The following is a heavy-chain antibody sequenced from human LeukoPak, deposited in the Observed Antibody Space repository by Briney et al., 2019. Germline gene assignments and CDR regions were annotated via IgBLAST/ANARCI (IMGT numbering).Heavy chain of an antibody. CDR2: ISSSSSTI. CDR1: GYTFSSYS. D-gene: IGHD6-19*01. CDR3: ARGGRKAVAGTPNRFDP. J-gene: IGHJ5*02. V-gene: IGHV3-48*01. Sequence: GGSLRLPWAASGYTFSSYSMNWVRQAPGKGLEWVSYISSSSSTIYYADSVKGRFTISRGNAKNSLYLQMNSLRAEGTAVYYCARGGRKAVAGTPNRFDPWGQGTPVTVSS.